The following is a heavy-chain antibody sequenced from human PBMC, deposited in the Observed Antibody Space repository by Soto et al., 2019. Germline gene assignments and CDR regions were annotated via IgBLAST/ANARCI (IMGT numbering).Heavy chain of an antibody. Sequence: SVKVSCKASGGTFSSYAISWVRQAPGQGLEWMGGIIPIFGTANYAQKFQGRVTITADESTSTAYMELSSLRSEDTAVYYCARSGTARDRMVYAILNYHYGMGVWGQGTTVTVSS. J-gene: IGHJ6*02. CDR1: GGTFSSYA. CDR3: ARSGTARDRMVYAILNYHYGMGV. D-gene: IGHD2-8*01. V-gene: IGHV1-69*13. CDR2: IIPIFGTA.